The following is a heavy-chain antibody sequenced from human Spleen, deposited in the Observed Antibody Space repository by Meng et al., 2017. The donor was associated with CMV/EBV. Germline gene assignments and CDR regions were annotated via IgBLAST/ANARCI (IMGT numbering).Heavy chain of an antibody. J-gene: IGHJ4*02. Sequence: ASVKVSCKTSGYTFTRNPITWVRQAPGQGLEWVGWISAYNGNTNYAQKLQGRVTMTRDTSISTAYMELSRLRSDDTAVYYCARGDIVVVPAALYYFDYWGQGTLVTVSS. V-gene: IGHV1-18*01. CDR1: GYTFTRNP. CDR3: ARGDIVVVPAALYYFDY. CDR2: ISAYNGNT. D-gene: IGHD2-2*01.